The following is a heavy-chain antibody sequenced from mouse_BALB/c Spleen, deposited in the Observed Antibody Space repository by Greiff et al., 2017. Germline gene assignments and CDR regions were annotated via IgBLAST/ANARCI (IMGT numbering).Heavy chain of an antibody. Sequence: LKQPGSELVRPGASVKLSCKASGYTFTSYWMHWVKQRPGQGLEWIGNIYPGSGSTNYDEKFKSKATLTVDTSSSTAYMQLSSLTSEDSAVYYCTYGYDPIAYWGQGTLVTVSA. CDR1: GYTFTSYW. CDR3: TYGYDPIAY. V-gene: IGHV1S22*01. CDR2: IYPGSGST. J-gene: IGHJ3*01. D-gene: IGHD2-2*01.